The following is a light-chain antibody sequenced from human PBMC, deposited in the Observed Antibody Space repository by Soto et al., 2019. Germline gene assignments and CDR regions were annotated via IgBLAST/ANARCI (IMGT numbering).Light chain of an antibody. J-gene: IGKJ2*01. V-gene: IGKV1-39*01. CDR3: QQSFSAPYS. CDR2: AAS. CDR1: QSIASY. Sequence: DIQMTQSPSSLSASVGDRVTITCRASQSIASYLNWYQQKPGKAPKLLIYAASSLQSGVPARFSGSGSGRDFTLTISSLQAEDFASYYCQQSFSAPYSFGPGAKVEI.